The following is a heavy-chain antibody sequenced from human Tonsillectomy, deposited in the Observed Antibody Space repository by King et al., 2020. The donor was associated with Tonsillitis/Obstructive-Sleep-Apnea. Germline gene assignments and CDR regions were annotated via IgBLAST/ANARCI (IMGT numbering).Heavy chain of an antibody. J-gene: IGHJ6*03. Sequence: VQLQQWGAGLLKPSETLSLTCAVYGGSFSGYYWSWIRQPPGKGLEWIGEINHSGSTNYNPSLKSRVTISVDTSKNQFSLNLSSVTAADTAVYYCARGVVVVPAANYYYYYMDVWGKGTTVTVSS. CDR2: INHSGST. CDR3: ARGVVVVPAANYYYYYMDV. D-gene: IGHD2-2*01. CDR1: GGSFSGYY. V-gene: IGHV4-34*01.